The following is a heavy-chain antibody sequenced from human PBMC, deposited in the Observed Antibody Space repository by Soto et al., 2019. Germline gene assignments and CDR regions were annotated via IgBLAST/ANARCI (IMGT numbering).Heavy chain of an antibody. CDR3: AKDHGYGDYDFDY. J-gene: IGHJ4*02. Sequence: GGSLRLSCAASGFTFSSYGMRWVRQVQGKGLEXVAXXSXXGXXXXXAXXVKGRFTISRDNSKNTLYLQMNSLRAEETAVYYCAKDHGYGDYDFDYWGQGTLVTVSS. CDR1: GFTFSSYG. CDR2: XSXXGXXX. D-gene: IGHD4-17*01. V-gene: IGHV3-30*18.